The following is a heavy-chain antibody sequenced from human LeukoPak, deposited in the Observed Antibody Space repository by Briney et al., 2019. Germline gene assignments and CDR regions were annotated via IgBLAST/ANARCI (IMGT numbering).Heavy chain of an antibody. V-gene: IGHV3-15*01. CDR1: GFTFSNAG. Sequence: GGSLRLSCAASGFTFSNAGMSWVRQAPGKGLEWVGRIKSKTDGGTTDYAAPVKGRFTISRDDSKNTLYLQMNSLKTEDTAVYYCTTDQDPSSGYEWVYWGQGTLVTVSS. J-gene: IGHJ4*02. D-gene: IGHD5-12*01. CDR3: TTDQDPSSGYEWVY. CDR2: IKSKTDGGTT.